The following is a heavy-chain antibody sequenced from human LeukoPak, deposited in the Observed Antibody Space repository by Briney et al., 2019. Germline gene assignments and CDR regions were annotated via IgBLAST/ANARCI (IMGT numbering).Heavy chain of an antibody. CDR1: GGSISSYY. CDR2: IYVSGST. J-gene: IGHJ5*02. D-gene: IGHD1-14*01. V-gene: IGHV4-59*01. CDR3: ARNPGDWFDP. Sequence: SSETLSLTCTVSGGSISSYYWSWIRQPPGKGLEWIGYIYVSGSTNYNPSLKSRVTISVDTSKNQVSLKLSSVTAADTAVYYCARNPGDWFDPWGQGTLVTVSS.